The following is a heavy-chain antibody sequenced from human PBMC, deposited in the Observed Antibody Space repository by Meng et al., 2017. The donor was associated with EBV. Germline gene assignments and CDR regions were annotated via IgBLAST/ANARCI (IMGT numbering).Heavy chain of an antibody. CDR2: IYYTGST. CDR1: GGSVNNESYY. CDR3: ARGDYTNYPRWFDP. Sequence: QVQLQESGPGLVKPSEPLSLTCTVSGGSVNNESYYWGWIRQPPGKGLEYIGYIYYTGSTNYNSSLKSRVTISLDKSNNQFSLKLTSLTAADTAIYYCARGDYTNYPRWFDPWGQGTLVTVSS. J-gene: IGHJ5*02. V-gene: IGHV4-61*01. D-gene: IGHD4-11*01.